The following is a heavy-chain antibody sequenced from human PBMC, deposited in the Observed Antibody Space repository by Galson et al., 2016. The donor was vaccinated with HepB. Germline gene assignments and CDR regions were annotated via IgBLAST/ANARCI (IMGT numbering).Heavy chain of an antibody. J-gene: IGHJ4*02. V-gene: IGHV3-7*04. D-gene: IGHD5-18*01. CDR2: IKQDGSEK. CDR1: GFPFSNYW. Sequence: SLRLSCAASGFPFSNYWMNWVRQAPGKGLEWVANIKQDGSEKYYVDSVKGRFTISRDNARNSMYLQMNSLRADDTAVYYCARAQWILARRAAYFDYCGQGILVTVSP. CDR3: ARAQWILARRAAYFDY.